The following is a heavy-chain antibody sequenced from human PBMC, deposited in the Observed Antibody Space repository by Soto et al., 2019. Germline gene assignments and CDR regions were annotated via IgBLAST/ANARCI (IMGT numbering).Heavy chain of an antibody. CDR1: GFTFSSYA. D-gene: IGHD6-19*01. CDR2: ISGSGGST. Sequence: GGSLRLSCAASGFTFSSYAMSWVRQAPGKGLEWVSAISGSGGSTYYADSVKGRFTISRDNSKNTLYLQMNSLRAEDTAVYYCAFDSSGEGYWYFDLWGRGTLVTVSS. J-gene: IGHJ2*01. V-gene: IGHV3-23*01. CDR3: AFDSSGEGYWYFDL.